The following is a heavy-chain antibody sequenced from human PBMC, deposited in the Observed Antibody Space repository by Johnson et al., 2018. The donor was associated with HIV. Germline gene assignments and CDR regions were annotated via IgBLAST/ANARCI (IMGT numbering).Heavy chain of an antibody. V-gene: IGHV3-30-3*01. J-gene: IGHJ3*02. CDR2: ISYDGSNK. CDR1: GFTFTSYT. D-gene: IGHD1-20*01. Sequence: QVHLVESGGGVVQPGRSLRLSCAASGFTFTSYTMHWVRQAPGKGLEWVALISYDGSNKYYADSVKGRFTISRDNSKNTLYLQMNSLRAEDTAVYYCARAEGLTGRNAFDIWGQGTMVTVSS. CDR3: ARAEGLTGRNAFDI.